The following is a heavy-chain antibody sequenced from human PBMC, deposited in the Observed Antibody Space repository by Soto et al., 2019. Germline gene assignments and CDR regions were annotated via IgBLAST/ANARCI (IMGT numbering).Heavy chain of an antibody. V-gene: IGHV1-2*02. D-gene: IGHD5-18*01. CDR2: INPNSGGT. Sequence: ASVKVSCKASGYTFTGYYMHWVRQAPGQGLEWMGWINPNSGGTNYAQKLQGRVTMTTDTSTSTAYMELRSLRSDDTAVYYCARETDTAMVYYYYYYGMDVWGQGTTVTVSS. J-gene: IGHJ6*02. CDR3: ARETDTAMVYYYYYYGMDV. CDR1: GYTFTGYY.